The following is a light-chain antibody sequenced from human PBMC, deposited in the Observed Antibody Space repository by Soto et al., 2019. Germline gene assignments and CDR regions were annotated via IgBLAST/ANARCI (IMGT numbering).Light chain of an antibody. J-gene: IGKJ1*01. V-gene: IGKV1-5*03. CDR1: QSISSW. CDR3: QQYNGYPLT. CDR2: KAS. Sequence: IQMTQSPSTLSASVGDRVTITCRASQSISSWLAWYQQKPGKAPKLLIYKASSLESGVPSKFSGSGSGTEFPLTISSLQPDDVATYYCQQYNGYPLTFGQGTKVEIK.